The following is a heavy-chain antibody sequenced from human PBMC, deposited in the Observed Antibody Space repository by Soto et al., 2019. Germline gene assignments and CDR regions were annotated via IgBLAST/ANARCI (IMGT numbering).Heavy chain of an antibody. Sequence: ASVKVSCKASGYTFTSYGISWVRQAPGQGLEWMGWISAYNGNTNYAQKLQGRVTMTTDTATSTAYMELRSLRSDDTAVYYCAREWGYSGGWYVPYYYYGMDVWGQGTTVIVSS. CDR1: GYTFTSYG. CDR2: ISAYNGNT. CDR3: AREWGYSGGWYVPYYYYGMDV. D-gene: IGHD6-19*01. J-gene: IGHJ6*02. V-gene: IGHV1-18*01.